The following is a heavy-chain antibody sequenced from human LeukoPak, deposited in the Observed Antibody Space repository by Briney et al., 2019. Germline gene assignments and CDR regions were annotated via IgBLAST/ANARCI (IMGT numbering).Heavy chain of an antibody. Sequence: GASVKVSCKASGYTFTSYGISWVRQAPGQGLEWMGWISAYNGNTNYAQKLQGRVTMTTDTSTSTAYMELRSLRSDDTAVYYCARDGRIVVAPAAPLDYWGQGTLVTVSS. V-gene: IGHV1-18*01. CDR2: ISAYNGNT. D-gene: IGHD2-2*01. J-gene: IGHJ4*02. CDR3: ARDGRIVVAPAAPLDY. CDR1: GYTFTSYG.